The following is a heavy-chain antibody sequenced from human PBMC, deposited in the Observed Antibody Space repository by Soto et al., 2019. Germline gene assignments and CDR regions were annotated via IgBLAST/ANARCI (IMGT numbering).Heavy chain of an antibody. CDR2: IDPSDSYT. J-gene: IGHJ6*02. CDR3: ARDIVVVPAAHARYYYGMDV. CDR1: GYSFTIYW. V-gene: IGHV5-10-1*01. Sequence: GESLKISCKGSGYSFTIYWISWVLQRPWKGLEWMGRIDPSDSYTNYSPSFQGHVTISADKSISTAYLQWSSLKASDTAMYYCARDIVVVPAAHARYYYGMDVWGQGTTVTVSS. D-gene: IGHD2-2*01.